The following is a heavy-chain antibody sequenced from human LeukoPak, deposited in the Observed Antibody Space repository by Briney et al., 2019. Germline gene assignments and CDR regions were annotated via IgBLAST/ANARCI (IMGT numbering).Heavy chain of an antibody. J-gene: IGHJ3*02. D-gene: IGHD3-22*01. CDR2: ISAYNGNT. CDR1: GYTFTSYG. CDR3: ARDQCSYYYDSSGLGDI. V-gene: IGHV1-18*01. Sequence: ASVKVSCKASGYTFTSYGISWVRQAPGQGLEWMGWISAYNGNTNYAQKLQGRVTMTTDTSTSTAYMQLRSLRSDDTAVYYCARDQCSYYYDSSGLGDIWGQGTMVTVSS.